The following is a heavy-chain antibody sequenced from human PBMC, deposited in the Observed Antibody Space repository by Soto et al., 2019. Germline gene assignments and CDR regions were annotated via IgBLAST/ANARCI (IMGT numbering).Heavy chain of an antibody. CDR3: ARDRDTAMPRGAFDI. J-gene: IGHJ3*02. V-gene: IGHV3-21*01. D-gene: IGHD5-18*01. CDR2: ISSSSSYI. CDR1: GFTFSSYS. Sequence: KSGGSLRLSCAASGFTFSSYSMNWVRQAPGKGLEWVSSISSSSSYIYYADSVKGRFTISRDNAKNSLYLQMNSLRAEDTAVYYCARDRDTAMPRGAFDIWGQGTMVTVSS.